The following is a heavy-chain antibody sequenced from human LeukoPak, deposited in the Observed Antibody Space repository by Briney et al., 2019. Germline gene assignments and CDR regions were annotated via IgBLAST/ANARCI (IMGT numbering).Heavy chain of an antibody. CDR1: GFTFSSYE. D-gene: IGHD3-22*01. V-gene: IGHV3-48*03. CDR2: ISGSGTTI. Sequence: PGGSLRLSCAASGFTFSSYEMNWVRQAPGKGLEWVSYISGSGTTIYYADSVKARFTISRDNAKNSLSLQMNSLRAEDTAVYSCARAKYYDSRGYSVREAYDIWGQATMVTVSS. CDR3: ARAKYYDSRGYSVREAYDI. J-gene: IGHJ3*02.